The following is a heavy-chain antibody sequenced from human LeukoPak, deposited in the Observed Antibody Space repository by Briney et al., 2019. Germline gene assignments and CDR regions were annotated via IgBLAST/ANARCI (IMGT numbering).Heavy chain of an antibody. V-gene: IGHV3-21*01. CDR1: GFTFSSYS. D-gene: IGHD2-21*02. Sequence: GGSLRLSCAASGFTFSSYSMNWVRQAPGKGLEWVSSISSSSSYIYYADSVEGRFTISRDNAKNSLYLQMNSLRAEDTAVYYCARDPFVAWYGGDFDIWGQGTMVTVSS. CDR3: ARDPFVAWYGGDFDI. J-gene: IGHJ3*02. CDR2: ISSSSSYI.